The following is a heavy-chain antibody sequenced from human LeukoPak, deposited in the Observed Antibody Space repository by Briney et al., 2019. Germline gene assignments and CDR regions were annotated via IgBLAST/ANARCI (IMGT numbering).Heavy chain of an antibody. CDR2: ISGSGGNT. D-gene: IGHD3-22*01. CDR3: TKNWGYYYDSTGYYSDY. Sequence: GGSLRLSCTASGFTFNIYAMTWVCQAPGKGLEWVSAISGSGGNTYYADSVKGRFTISRDNSKNTLYLLMNSLRAEDTAVYYCTKNWGYYYDSTGYYSDYWGQGTLVTVSS. J-gene: IGHJ4*02. V-gene: IGHV3-23*01. CDR1: GFTFNIYA.